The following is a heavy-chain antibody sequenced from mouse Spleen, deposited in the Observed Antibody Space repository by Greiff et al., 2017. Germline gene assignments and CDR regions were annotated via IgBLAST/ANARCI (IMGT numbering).Heavy chain of an antibody. CDR2: ISSGGSYT. V-gene: IGHV5-9-1*01. CDR3: ARILRRDYYAMDY. Sequence: EVKVVESGGGLVKPGGSLKLSCAASGFTFSSYAMSWVRQTPEKRLEWVATISSGGSYTYYPDSVKGRFTISRDNAKNTLYLQMSSLRSEDTAMYYCARILRRDYYAMDYWGQGTSVTVSS. CDR1: GFTFSSYA. D-gene: IGHD1-2*01. J-gene: IGHJ4*01.